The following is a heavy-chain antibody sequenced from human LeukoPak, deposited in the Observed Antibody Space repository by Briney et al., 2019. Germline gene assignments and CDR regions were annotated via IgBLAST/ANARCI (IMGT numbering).Heavy chain of an antibody. CDR2: IKHDGSQK. D-gene: IGHD3-10*01. Sequence: GGSLRLSCAASGFTFSRYWMRWVRQAPGRGLEWVANIKHDGSQKYYVDSVKGRITISRDNAKNSLYLQMNSLRAEDTAVYYCARDGMGGIKAFDIWGQGTMVTVSS. J-gene: IGHJ3*02. V-gene: IGHV3-7*05. CDR3: ARDGMGGIKAFDI. CDR1: GFTFSRYW.